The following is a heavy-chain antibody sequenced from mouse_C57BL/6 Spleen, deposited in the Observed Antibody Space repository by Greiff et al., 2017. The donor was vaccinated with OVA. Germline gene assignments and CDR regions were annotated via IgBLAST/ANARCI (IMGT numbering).Heavy chain of an antibody. V-gene: IGHV1-72*01. Sequence: VQLQQPGAELVKPGASVKLSCKASGYTFTSYWMHWVKQRPGRGLEWIGRIDPNSGGTKYNEKFKSKATLTVDKPSSTAYMQLSILTSEDSAVYYCARFYDLYYYAMDYWGQGTSVTVSS. D-gene: IGHD2-3*01. CDR1: GYTFTSYW. J-gene: IGHJ4*01. CDR2: IDPNSGGT. CDR3: ARFYDLYYYAMDY.